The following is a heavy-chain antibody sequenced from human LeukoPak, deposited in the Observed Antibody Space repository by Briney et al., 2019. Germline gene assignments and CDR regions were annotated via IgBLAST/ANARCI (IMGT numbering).Heavy chain of an antibody. CDR1: GGSISSYY. Sequence: SETLSLTCTVSGGSISSYYWSWIRQPPGKGLEWIGYIYYSGSTNYNPSLKSRVTISVDTSKNQFSLKLSSVTAADMAVYYCARRYSSGYIDYWGQGTLVTVSS. D-gene: IGHD6-19*01. CDR3: ARRYSSGYIDY. J-gene: IGHJ4*02. CDR2: IYYSGST. V-gene: IGHV4-59*01.